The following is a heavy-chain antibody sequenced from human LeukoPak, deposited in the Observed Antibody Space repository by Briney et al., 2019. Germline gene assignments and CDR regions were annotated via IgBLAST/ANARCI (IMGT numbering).Heavy chain of an antibody. CDR3: ARQGSSSWDFHYYYYYMDV. CDR2: ISGSGGST. V-gene: IGHV3-23*01. J-gene: IGHJ6*03. D-gene: IGHD6-13*01. CDR1: GFTFSNYA. Sequence: PGGSLRLSCSASGFTFSNYAMSWVRQAPGKGLEWVSAISGSGGSTYYADSVKGRFTISRDNSRNSLYLQMNSLRAEDTAVYYCARQGSSSWDFHYYYYYMDVWGKGTTVTISS.